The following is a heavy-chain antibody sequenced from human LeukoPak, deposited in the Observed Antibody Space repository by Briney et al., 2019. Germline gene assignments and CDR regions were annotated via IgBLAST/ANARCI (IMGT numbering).Heavy chain of an antibody. J-gene: IGHJ4*02. D-gene: IGHD1-1*01. CDR3: ARSPATGTVDY. CDR2: INQHGSSQ. CDR1: GFTFSDYW. V-gene: IGHV3-7*01. Sequence: GGSLRLSCTVSGFTFSDYWMSWVRQVPGKGLEWVAYINQHGSSQYYVDSVKGRFAISRDNAKNSLYLQMNSLRADDTSVYYCARSPATGTVDYWGQGTMVAVSS.